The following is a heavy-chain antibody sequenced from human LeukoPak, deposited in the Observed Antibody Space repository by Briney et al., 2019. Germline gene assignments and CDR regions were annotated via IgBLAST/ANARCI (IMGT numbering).Heavy chain of an antibody. Sequence: GGSLRLSCAASGFTFSSYAMHWVRQAPGKGLEYVSAISSNGGSTYYANSVKGRFTISRDNSKGTLYLQMGSLRAEDMAVYYCARDTPTNTAMNYGMDVWGQGTTVTVSS. V-gene: IGHV3-64*01. CDR3: ARDTPTNTAMNYGMDV. D-gene: IGHD5-18*01. CDR1: GFTFSSYA. CDR2: ISSNGGST. J-gene: IGHJ6*02.